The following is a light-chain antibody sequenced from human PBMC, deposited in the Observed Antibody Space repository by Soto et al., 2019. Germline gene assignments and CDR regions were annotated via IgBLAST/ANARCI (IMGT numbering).Light chain of an antibody. CDR2: AAS. CDR3: LQRHSYPRT. J-gene: IGKJ1*01. CDR1: QDSSID. V-gene: IGKV1-17*01. Sequence: DIQMTQSPSSLSASVGDRVTITCRASQDSSIDLGWYQQRPGKAPKRLIYAASSLQGWVPARFSGSGSGTEFTLTIRGLQPEDFATYYCLQRHSYPRTFGQGTRVEIK.